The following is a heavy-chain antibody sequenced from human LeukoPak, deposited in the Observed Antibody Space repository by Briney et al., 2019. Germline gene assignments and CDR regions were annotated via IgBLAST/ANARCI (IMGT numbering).Heavy chain of an antibody. CDR1: GFTFGRYG. CDR2: VRYDGSNK. V-gene: IGHV3-30*02. D-gene: IGHD3-16*02. Sequence: PGGSLRLSCAASGFTFGRYGMYWVRQAPGKGLEWVAFVRYDGSNKCYADSVKGRFTISRDNSKNTLYLQMNSLRVEDTAVYYCARDLSTRYTYDFWGQGTLVTVSS. J-gene: IGHJ4*02. CDR3: ARDLSTRYTYDF.